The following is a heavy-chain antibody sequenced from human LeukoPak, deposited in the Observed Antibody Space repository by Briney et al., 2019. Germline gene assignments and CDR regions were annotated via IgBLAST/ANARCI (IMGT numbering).Heavy chain of an antibody. CDR1: GFTVSSNY. CDR2: IYNGDKT. V-gene: IGHV3-66*01. D-gene: IGHD6-19*01. Sequence: PGGSLRLSCAASGFTVSSNYMSWVRQAPGKGLEWVSVIYNGDKTSYTDSVKGRFTLSRDNFKSTLYLQMNNLRADDTAVYYCAMATQWLSFDYWGQGTLVTVSS. J-gene: IGHJ4*02. CDR3: AMATQWLSFDY.